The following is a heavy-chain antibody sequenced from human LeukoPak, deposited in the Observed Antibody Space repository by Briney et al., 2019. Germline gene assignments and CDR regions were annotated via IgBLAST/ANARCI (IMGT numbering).Heavy chain of an antibody. CDR2: INPNSRDP. V-gene: IGHV1-2*02. CDR3: ARRVPVAKDVYWYDP. D-gene: IGHD2-2*01. Sequence: ASVKVSCKASGYTFTGYYLHWVRQAPGQGLDWMGWINPNSRDPNYAQKFLGRVTMTSYTSISTAYMELSRLRSEDTAVYYCARRVPVAKDVYWYDPWGQGTLVTVSS. CDR1: GYTFTGYY. J-gene: IGHJ5*02.